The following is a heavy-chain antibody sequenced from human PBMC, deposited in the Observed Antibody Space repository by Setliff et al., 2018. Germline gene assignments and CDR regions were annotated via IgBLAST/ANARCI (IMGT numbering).Heavy chain of an antibody. CDR1: GFTFSNYA. CDR3: ARDQLRNSGGLYS. V-gene: IGHV3-64D*09. Sequence: AGGSLRLSCSASGFTFSNYAMHWVRQAPGKGLEYVSAISTNGGSTYYADSVKGRFTISRDNSKNTLSLQVSSLRAEDTAMYYCARDQLRNSGGLYSWGQGTLVTVSS. D-gene: IGHD1-7*01. CDR2: ISTNGGST. J-gene: IGHJ5*02.